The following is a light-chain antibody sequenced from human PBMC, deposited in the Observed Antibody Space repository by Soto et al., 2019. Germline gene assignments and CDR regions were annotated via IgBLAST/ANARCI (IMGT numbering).Light chain of an antibody. CDR3: LAYTGGPTGF. CDR1: DYVVGRYSS. Sequence: QSALTQPASVSGSLGQSITISCTGGDYVVGRYSSVSWYQQHPDQAPKLIIYHVTNRPSGVSNRFSGSKSGDTASLTISGLQADDEADYYCLAYTGGPTGFFGSGTKVTVL. V-gene: IGLV2-14*03. CDR2: HVT. J-gene: IGLJ1*01.